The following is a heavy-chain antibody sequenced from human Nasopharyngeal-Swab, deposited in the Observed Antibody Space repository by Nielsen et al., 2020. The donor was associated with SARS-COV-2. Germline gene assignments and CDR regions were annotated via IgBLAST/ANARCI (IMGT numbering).Heavy chain of an antibody. Sequence: SETLSLTCTVSGASVSDYYWSWVRQPPGKGLEWLGSSYSTETPDYNPSLNSRVVMSIDTSKNQLSLRLTSVTAADTAVYYCARDQGLQFDHWGQGTLVTVSS. CDR3: ARDQGLQFDH. D-gene: IGHD4-11*01. CDR2: SYSTETP. V-gene: IGHV4-59*02. J-gene: IGHJ4*02. CDR1: GASVSDYY.